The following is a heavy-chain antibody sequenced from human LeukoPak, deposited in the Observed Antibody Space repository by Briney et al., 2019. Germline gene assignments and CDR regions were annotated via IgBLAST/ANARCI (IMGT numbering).Heavy chain of an antibody. Sequence: SETLSLTCAVYGGSFSGYYWSWIRQPPGKGLEWIGEINHSGSTNYNPSLKSRVTISVDRSKNQFSLKLSSVTAADTAVYYCARERAGYSPFFDYWGQGTLVTVSS. CDR3: ARERAGYSPFFDY. CDR1: GGSFSGYY. D-gene: IGHD6-13*01. J-gene: IGHJ4*02. V-gene: IGHV4-34*01. CDR2: INHSGST.